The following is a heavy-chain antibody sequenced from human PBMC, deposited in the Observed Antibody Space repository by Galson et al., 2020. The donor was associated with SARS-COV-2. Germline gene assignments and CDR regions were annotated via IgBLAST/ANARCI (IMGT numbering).Heavy chain of an antibody. D-gene: IGHD4-17*01. V-gene: IGHV5-10-1*01. CDR1: GYSFTNYW. CDR2: IDPSDSNT. CDR3: ARQGSDGASAY. Sequence: HGESLKISCKASGYSFTNYWITWVRQMPGKGLEWMGRIDPSDSNTNYSPSLQGHVTISTDKSTNTAYLQWSSLTASDTAKYYCARQGSDGASAYWGQGTLVTVSS. J-gene: IGHJ4*02.